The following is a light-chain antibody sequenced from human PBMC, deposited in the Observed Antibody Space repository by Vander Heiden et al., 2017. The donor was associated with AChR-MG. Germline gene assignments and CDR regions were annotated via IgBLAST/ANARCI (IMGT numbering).Light chain of an antibody. V-gene: IGLV2-14*01. J-gene: IGLJ2*01. CDR2: DVN. Sequence: QSALTQPASVSVSPGQSITISCTGTSSDVGGYNYVSWYQQHPGKAPKLMIYDVNKRPSGVSDRFSGSKSGNTASLTISGLQAEDEADYYCSSYTTSSTLFGGGTKLTVL. CDR3: SSYTTSSTL. CDR1: SSDVGGYNY.